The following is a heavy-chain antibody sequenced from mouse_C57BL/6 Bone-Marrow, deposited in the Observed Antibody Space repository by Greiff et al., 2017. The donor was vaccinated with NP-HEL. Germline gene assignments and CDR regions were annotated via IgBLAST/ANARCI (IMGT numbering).Heavy chain of an antibody. Sequence: VQLVESGAELVKPGASVKLSCKASGYTFTSYWMQWVKQRPGQGLEWIGEIDPSDSYTNYNQKFKGKATLTVDTSSSTAYMQLSSLTSEDSAVYYCARNSYYAMDYWGQGTSVTVSS. CDR1: GYTFTSYW. V-gene: IGHV1-50*01. J-gene: IGHJ4*01. CDR2: IDPSDSYT. CDR3: ARNSYYAMDY.